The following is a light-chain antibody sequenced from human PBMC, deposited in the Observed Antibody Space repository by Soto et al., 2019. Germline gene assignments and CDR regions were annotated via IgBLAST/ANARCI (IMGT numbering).Light chain of an antibody. CDR3: QHYNSYSEA. Sequence: IQRTQYPSTLSGSVGDRVTITCRASQTISSWLAWYQQKPGKAPKLLIYKASTLKSGVPSRFSGSGSGTEFTLTISSLQPDDFATYYCQHYNSYSEAFGQGTKVDVK. V-gene: IGKV1-5*03. J-gene: IGKJ1*01. CDR1: QTISSW. CDR2: KAS.